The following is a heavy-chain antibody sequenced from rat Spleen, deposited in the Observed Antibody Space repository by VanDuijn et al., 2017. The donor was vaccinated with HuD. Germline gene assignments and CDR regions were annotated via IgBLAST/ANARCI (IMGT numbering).Heavy chain of an antibody. J-gene: IGHJ2*01. CDR1: GFSLTSYH. CDR2: IWTGGST. CDR3: ARANRDSYAHFDY. D-gene: IGHD1-12*01. V-gene: IGHV2-43*01. Sequence: QVQLKESGPGLVQPSQTLSLTCTVSGFSLTSYHVSWVRQPPGKGLEWMGVIWTGGSTAYNSILKSRLSITRDISKSQVFLKMNSLQTEETATYYCARANRDSYAHFDYWGQGVMVTVSS.